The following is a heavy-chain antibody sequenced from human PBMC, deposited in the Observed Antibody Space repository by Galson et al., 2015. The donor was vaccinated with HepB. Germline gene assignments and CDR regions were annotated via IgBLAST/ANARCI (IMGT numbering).Heavy chain of an antibody. CDR3: ARENGGDPGY. CDR2: ISSSSSYT. J-gene: IGHJ4*02. CDR1: GFTFSNAW. V-gene: IGHV3-11*06. Sequence: SLRLSCAASGFTFSNAWMSWVRQAPGKGLEWVSYISSSSSYTNYADSVKGRFTISRDNAKNSLYLQMNSLRAEDTAVYYCARENGGDPGYWGQGTLVTVSS. D-gene: IGHD4-17*01.